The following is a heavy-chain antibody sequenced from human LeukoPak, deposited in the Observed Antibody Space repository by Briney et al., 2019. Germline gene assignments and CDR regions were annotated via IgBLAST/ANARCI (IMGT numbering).Heavy chain of an antibody. J-gene: IGHJ5*02. Sequence: GGSLRLSCAASGFSFSYYWMHWVRQGSGKGPVWVSRIIGDGTRTDYADSVKGRFTISRDNAKSTPYLQVNSLTVEDTAVYYCLRVDDTNGHNWFDPWGQGTLVTVSS. D-gene: IGHD2-8*01. CDR1: GFSFSYYW. CDR2: IIGDGTRT. V-gene: IGHV3-74*01. CDR3: LRVDDTNGHNWFDP.